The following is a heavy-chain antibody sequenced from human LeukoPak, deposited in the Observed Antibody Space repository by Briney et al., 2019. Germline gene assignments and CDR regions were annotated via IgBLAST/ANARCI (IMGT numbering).Heavy chain of an antibody. CDR2: INPSGGST. Sequence: ASVKVSCKASAYTFTSYYMHWVRQAPGQGLEWMGIINPSGGSTSYAQKFQGRVIMTRDMSTSTVYMELSSLRSEDTAVYYCARGGMATIDYWGQGTLVTVSS. CDR1: AYTFTSYY. V-gene: IGHV1-46*01. CDR3: ARGGMATIDY. D-gene: IGHD5-24*01. J-gene: IGHJ4*02.